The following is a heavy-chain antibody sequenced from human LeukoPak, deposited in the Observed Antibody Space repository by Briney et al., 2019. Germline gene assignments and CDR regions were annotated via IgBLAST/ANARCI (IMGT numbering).Heavy chain of an antibody. CDR3: ARGGYIGEEQLAPTGRY. D-gene: IGHD6-13*01. Sequence: ASVKVSCKASGYTFTSYYMHWVRQAPGQGLEWMGIINPSGGSTSYAQKFQGRVTMTRDMSTSTVYMELSSLRSEDTAVYYCARGGYIGEEQLAPTGRYWGQGTLVTVSS. CDR1: GYTFTSYY. J-gene: IGHJ4*02. CDR2: INPSGGST. V-gene: IGHV1-46*01.